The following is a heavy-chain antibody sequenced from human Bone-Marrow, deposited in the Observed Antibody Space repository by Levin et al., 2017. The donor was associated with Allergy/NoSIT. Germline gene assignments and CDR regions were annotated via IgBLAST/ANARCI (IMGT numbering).Heavy chain of an antibody. J-gene: IGHJ4*02. Sequence: GGSLRLSCSPSGSTFGDYAMHWVRQAPGKGLEWVAVVAYDGSNKFYADAVKGRFTISRDNSKNILYLQMNSLTYEDTAIYYCARSGVSSWYTFRTSFDTWGQGTLVTVSS. CDR1: GSTFGDYA. D-gene: IGHD6-13*01. CDR3: ARSGVSSWYTFRTSFDT. CDR2: VAYDGSNK. V-gene: IGHV3-30*01.